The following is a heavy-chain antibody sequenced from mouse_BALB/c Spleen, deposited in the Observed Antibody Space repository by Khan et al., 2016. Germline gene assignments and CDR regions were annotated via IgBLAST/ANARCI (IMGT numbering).Heavy chain of an antibody. J-gene: IGHJ4*01. CDR1: GYTFTNYG. V-gene: IGHV9-1*02. Sequence: IQLVQSGPELKKPGETVKISCKASGYTFTNYGMNWVKQAPGKGLKWMGWINTYTGEPTYADDFKGRFAFSLETSASTAYLQINNLKNEDMATYFCARGDYGLAMDYWGQGTSVTVSS. CDR3: ARGDYGLAMDY. D-gene: IGHD1-2*01. CDR2: INTYTGEP.